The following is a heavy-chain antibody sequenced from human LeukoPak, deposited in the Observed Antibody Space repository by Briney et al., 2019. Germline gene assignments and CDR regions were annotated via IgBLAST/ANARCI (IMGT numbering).Heavy chain of an antibody. V-gene: IGHV5-51*01. CDR3: ARLSRPRKDYYDFWSGYYTSRYIDY. CDR1: GYSFTSYW. J-gene: IGHJ4*02. Sequence: PGESLKISCKGSGYSFTSYWIGWVRQMPGKGLEWMGIIYPGDSDTRYSPSFQGQVTISADKSISTAYLQWSSLKASDTAMYYCARLSRPRKDYYDFWSGYYTSRYIDYWGQGTLVTVSS. CDR2: IYPGDSDT. D-gene: IGHD3-3*01.